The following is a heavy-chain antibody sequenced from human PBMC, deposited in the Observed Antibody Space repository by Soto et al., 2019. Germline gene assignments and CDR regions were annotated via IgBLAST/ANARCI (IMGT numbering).Heavy chain of an antibody. Sequence: GGSLRLSCAASGFTFSSYSMNWVRQAPGKGLEWVSSISSSSTYIYYADSGKGRFTISRDNAKNSLYLQMNSLRAEDTAWYYCAVIVVVAATHWFDPWGQGTLVTVSS. V-gene: IGHV3-21*01. D-gene: IGHD2-15*01. CDR2: ISSSSTYI. CDR1: GFTFSSYS. J-gene: IGHJ5*02. CDR3: AVIVVVAATHWFDP.